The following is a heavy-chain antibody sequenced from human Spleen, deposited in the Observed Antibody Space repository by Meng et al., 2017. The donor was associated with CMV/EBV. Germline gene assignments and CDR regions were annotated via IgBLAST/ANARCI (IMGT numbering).Heavy chain of an antibody. CDR3: ARAPIAAALGY. V-gene: IGHV3-48*04. J-gene: IGHJ4*02. D-gene: IGHD6-13*01. CDR2: ISSSSTSI. CDR1: GFTFSSYS. Sequence: GGSLRLSCAAAGFTFSSYSMKWVRQAPGEGLEWVSYISSSSTSIYYADSVKGRFTISRDNAKNSLYLQMNSLRAEDTAVYYCARAPIAAALGYWGQGTLVTVSS.